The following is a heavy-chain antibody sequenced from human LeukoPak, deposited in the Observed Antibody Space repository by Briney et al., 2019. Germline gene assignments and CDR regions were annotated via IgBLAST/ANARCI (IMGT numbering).Heavy chain of an antibody. J-gene: IGHJ5*02. CDR1: SGSISSSSYY. CDR3: ARGKYWFDP. Sequence: SETLTLTCTVSSGSISSSSYYWSWIRQPPGKGLEWIGEINHSGSTNYNPSLKSRVTISVDTSKNQFSLKLSSVTAADTAVYYCARGKYWFDPWGQGTLVTVSS. V-gene: IGHV4-39*07. CDR2: INHSGST.